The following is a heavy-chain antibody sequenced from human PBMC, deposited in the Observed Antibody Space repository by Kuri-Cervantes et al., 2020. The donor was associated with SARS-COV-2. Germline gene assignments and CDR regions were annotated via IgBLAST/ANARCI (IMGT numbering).Heavy chain of an antibody. Sequence: GESLKISCAASGFTFSSYAMHWVRQAPGKGQEWVAVISYDGSNKYYADSVKGRFTISRDNSKNTLYLQMNSLRAEDTAVYYCARSYSGSYLGPFDYWGQGTLVTVSS. CDR3: ARSYSGSYLGPFDY. CDR2: ISYDGSNK. D-gene: IGHD1-26*01. CDR1: GFTFSSYA. V-gene: IGHV3-30*04. J-gene: IGHJ4*02.